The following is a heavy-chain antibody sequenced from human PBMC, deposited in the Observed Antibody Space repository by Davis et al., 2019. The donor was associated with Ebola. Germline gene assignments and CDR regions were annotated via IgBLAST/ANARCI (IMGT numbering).Heavy chain of an antibody. V-gene: IGHV1-8*01. CDR3: TRARVITMVQGARAYYYGRDV. Sequence: ASVTVSCQASGYTFIRYDINWVRRAPGQGLEWMGWMNPNSGNPGYAQKFQGRVTMTRNTSISTAYMELSSLRCEDTAVYYCTRARVITMVQGARAYYYGRDVWGQGTTVTVSS. D-gene: IGHD3-10*01. CDR2: MNPNSGNP. J-gene: IGHJ6*02. CDR1: GYTFIRYD.